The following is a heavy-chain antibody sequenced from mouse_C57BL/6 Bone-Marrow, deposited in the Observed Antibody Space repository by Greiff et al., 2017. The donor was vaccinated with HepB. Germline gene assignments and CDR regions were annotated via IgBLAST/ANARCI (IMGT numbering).Heavy chain of an antibody. Sequence: EVQRVESGGDLVKPGGSLKLSCAASGFTFSSYGMSWVRQTPDKRLEWVATISSGGSYTYYPDSVKGRFTISRDNAKNTLYLQMSSLKSEDTAMYYCARHEFITTENYAMDYWGQGTSVTVSS. J-gene: IGHJ4*01. CDR2: ISSGGSYT. V-gene: IGHV5-6*01. CDR1: GFTFSSYG. CDR3: ARHEFITTENYAMDY. D-gene: IGHD1-1*01.